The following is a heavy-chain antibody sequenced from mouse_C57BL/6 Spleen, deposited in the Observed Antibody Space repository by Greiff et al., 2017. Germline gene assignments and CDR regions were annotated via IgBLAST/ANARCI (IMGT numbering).Heavy chain of an antibody. J-gene: IGHJ2*01. CDR3: ASSEYYGSSSLFGY. CDR1: GYTFTGYC. D-gene: IGHD1-1*01. CDR2: IYPRSGNT. Sequence: QVQLKESGAELARPGASVKLSCKASGYTFTGYCISWVKQRTGQGLEWIGEIYPRSGNTYYNEKFKGKATLTADKSSSTAYMELRSLTSEDSAVYFCASSEYYGSSSLFGYWGQGTTLTVSS. V-gene: IGHV1-81*01.